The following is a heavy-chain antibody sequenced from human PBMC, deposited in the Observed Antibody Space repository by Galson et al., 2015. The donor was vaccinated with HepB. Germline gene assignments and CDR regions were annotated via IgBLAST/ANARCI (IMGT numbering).Heavy chain of an antibody. CDR1: GFTFSDYS. V-gene: IGHV3-11*01. Sequence: ALRLSCAASGFTFSDYSMNWVRQAPGKGLEWVSYISSSGSTIYYADSVKGRFTISRDNAKNSLYLQMNSLRAEDTAVYYCARESHYGSGIGYWGQGTLVTVSS. CDR2: ISSSGSTI. CDR3: ARESHYGSGIGY. J-gene: IGHJ4*02. D-gene: IGHD3-10*01.